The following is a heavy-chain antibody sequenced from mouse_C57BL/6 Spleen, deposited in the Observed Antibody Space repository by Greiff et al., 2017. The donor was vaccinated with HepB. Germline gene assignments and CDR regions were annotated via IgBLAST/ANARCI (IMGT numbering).Heavy chain of an antibody. CDR3: APQSGLLPLYFDY. J-gene: IGHJ2*01. CDR2: IFPGSGST. Sequence: QVQLQQSGPELVKPGASVKISCKASGYTFTDYYINWVKQRPGQGLEWIGWIFPGSGSTYYNEKFKGKATLTVDKSSSTAYMLLSSLTSEDSAVYFCAPQSGLLPLYFDYWGQGTTLTVSS. CDR1: GYTFTDYY. V-gene: IGHV1-75*01. D-gene: IGHD2-3*01.